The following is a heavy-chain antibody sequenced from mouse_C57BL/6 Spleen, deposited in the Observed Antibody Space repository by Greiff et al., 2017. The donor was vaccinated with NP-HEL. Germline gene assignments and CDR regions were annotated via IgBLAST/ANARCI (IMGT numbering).Heavy chain of an antibody. CDR3: ARSGDGYYWVWFAY. Sequence: QVQLKQPGAELVKPGASVKLSCKASGYTFTSYWMHWVKQRPGQGLEWIGMIHPNSGSTNYNEKFKSKATLTVDKSSSTAYMQLSSLTSEDSAVYYCARSGDGYYWVWFAYWGQGTLVTVSA. J-gene: IGHJ3*01. CDR1: GYTFTSYW. D-gene: IGHD2-3*01. V-gene: IGHV1-64*01. CDR2: IHPNSGST.